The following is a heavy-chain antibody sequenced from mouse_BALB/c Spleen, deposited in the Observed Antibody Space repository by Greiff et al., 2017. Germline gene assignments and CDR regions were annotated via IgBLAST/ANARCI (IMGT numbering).Heavy chain of an antibody. D-gene: IGHD1-1*01. CDR2: IDPENGNT. V-gene: IGHV14-1*02. CDR3: ARYYGSRDYYYAMDY. CDR1: GFNIKDYY. J-gene: IGHJ4*01. Sequence: EVKLQESGAELVRPGALVKLSCKASGFNIKDYYMHWVKQRPEQGLEWIGWIDPENGNTIYDPKFQGKASITADTSSNAAYLQLSSLTSEDTAVYYCARYYGSRDYYYAMDYWGQGTSVTVSS.